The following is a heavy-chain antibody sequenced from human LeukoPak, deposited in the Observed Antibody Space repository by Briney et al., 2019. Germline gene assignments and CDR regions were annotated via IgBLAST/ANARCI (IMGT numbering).Heavy chain of an antibody. J-gene: IGHJ3*02. CDR1: GGSISSYY. Sequence: PSETLSLTCTVSGGSISSYYWSWIRQPPGKGLEWIGYIYYSGRTNYNPSLKRRVTISVDTSKNQFSLKLSSVTAADTAVYYCAREDYYDSSGYYWGAFDIWGQGTMVTVSS. CDR2: IYYSGRT. CDR3: AREDYYDSSGYYWGAFDI. D-gene: IGHD3-22*01. V-gene: IGHV4-59*01.